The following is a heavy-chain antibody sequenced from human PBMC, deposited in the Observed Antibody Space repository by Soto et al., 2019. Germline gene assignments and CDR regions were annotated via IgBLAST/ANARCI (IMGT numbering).Heavy chain of an antibody. Sequence: PGGSLRLSCAASGFTFSSFPMHWVRQAPGKGLEWVAVISYDGSNKYYADSVKGRFTISRDDSKNTLYLQMNSLRAEDTAVYYCARRGGGYSGSYLGYFDYWGQGTLVTVYS. CDR3: ARRGGGYSGSYLGYFDY. CDR1: GFTFSSFP. D-gene: IGHD1-26*01. J-gene: IGHJ4*02. V-gene: IGHV3-30-3*01. CDR2: ISYDGSNK.